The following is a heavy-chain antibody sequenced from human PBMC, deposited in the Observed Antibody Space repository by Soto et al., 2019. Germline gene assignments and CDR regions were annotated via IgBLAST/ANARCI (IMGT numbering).Heavy chain of an antibody. Sequence: GGSLRLSCAASGFTFSSYAMHWVRQAPGKGLEWVAVISYDGSNKYYADSVKGRFTISRDNSKNTLYLQMNSLRAEDTAVYYCAREGEDIVVVVAGTLDYWGQGTLVTVSS. J-gene: IGHJ4*02. CDR1: GFTFSSYA. D-gene: IGHD2-15*01. CDR3: AREGEDIVVVVAGTLDY. CDR2: ISYDGSNK. V-gene: IGHV3-30-3*01.